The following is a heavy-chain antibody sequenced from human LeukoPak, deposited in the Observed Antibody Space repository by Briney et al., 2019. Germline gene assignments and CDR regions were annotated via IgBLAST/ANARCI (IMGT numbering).Heavy chain of an antibody. CDR2: ISGSSSTI. V-gene: IGHV3-48*02. Sequence: PGGSLRLSCAASGITFSTSTMNCVRQAPGKGLEWVSYISGSSSTIYYADSVKGRFTVSRDNAGNSLYLQMNNLRDDDTAVYFCARVQTDSRGWYHFDYWGQGTLVTVSS. J-gene: IGHJ4*02. CDR3: ARVQTDSRGWYHFDY. D-gene: IGHD6-19*01. CDR1: GITFSTST.